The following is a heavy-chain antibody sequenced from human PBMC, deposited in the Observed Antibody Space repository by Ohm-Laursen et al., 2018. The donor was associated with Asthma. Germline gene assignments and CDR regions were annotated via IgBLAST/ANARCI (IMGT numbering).Heavy chain of an antibody. CDR3: ARVLGVGLTYYYGSGSSIWFDP. V-gene: IGHV3-11*01. CDR2: ISSSGSTI. D-gene: IGHD3-10*01. CDR1: GFTFSDYY. Sequence: SLRLSCTASGFTFSDYYMSWIRQAPGKGLEWASYISSSGSTIYYADSVKGRFTISRDNAKNSLYLQMNSLRAEDTAVYYSARVLGVGLTYYYGSGSSIWFDPWGQGTLVTVSS. J-gene: IGHJ5*02.